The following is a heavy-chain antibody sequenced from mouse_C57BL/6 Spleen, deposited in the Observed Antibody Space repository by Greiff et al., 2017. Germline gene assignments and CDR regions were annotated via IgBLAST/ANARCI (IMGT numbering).Heavy chain of an antibody. V-gene: IGHV1-18*01. CDR1: GYTFTDYN. D-gene: IGHD1-1*01. CDR2: INPNNGGT. Sequence: VQLQQSGPELVKPGASVKIPCKASGYTFTDYNMDWVKQSHGKSLEWIGDINPNNGGTIYNQKFKGKATLTVDKSSSTAYMELRSLTSEDTAVYYCARRKYGSSFAYWGQGTLVTVSA. J-gene: IGHJ3*01. CDR3: ARRKYGSSFAY.